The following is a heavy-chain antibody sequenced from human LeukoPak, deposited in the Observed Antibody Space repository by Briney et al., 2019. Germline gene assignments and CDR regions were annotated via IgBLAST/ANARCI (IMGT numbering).Heavy chain of an antibody. CDR2: VYCSGTA. D-gene: IGHD1-26*01. Sequence: PSETLSLTCTFSGASISNSISSSYWSWIRQPPGKGLEWIGYVYCSGTANYNPSLKSRVTISVDTSKNQFSLNLRSVTAADTAVYYCARLVVGAYDYWGQGTLVTVSS. CDR1: GASISNSISSSY. V-gene: IGHV4-59*08. CDR3: ARLVVGAYDY. J-gene: IGHJ4*02.